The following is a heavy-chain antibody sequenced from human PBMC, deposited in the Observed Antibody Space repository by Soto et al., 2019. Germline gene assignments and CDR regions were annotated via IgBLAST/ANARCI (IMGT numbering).Heavy chain of an antibody. CDR2: NYYSGIT. Sequence: PSXTLSLTCTVSGVSIGSGGYYWTLIRQHPGKGLEWIGYNYYSGITYYNPSLKSRVTISLDTSKNQFSLKLSSVTAEDTVVYYCARGSSIAGLYYGMDVWGQGTTVTVSS. CDR1: GVSIGSGGYY. V-gene: IGHV4-31*03. J-gene: IGHJ6*02. D-gene: IGHD6-6*01. CDR3: ARGSSIAGLYYGMDV.